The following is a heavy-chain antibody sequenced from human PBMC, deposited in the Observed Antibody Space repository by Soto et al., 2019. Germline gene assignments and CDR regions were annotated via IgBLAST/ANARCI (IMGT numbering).Heavy chain of an antibody. CDR1: GFTFSNAA. V-gene: IGHV3-15*01. J-gene: IGHJ3*02. D-gene: IGHD3-22*01. CDR3: TTVFPDTMIVVHRHRDTFDI. Sequence: EVQLVESGGGLVKPGGSLRLSCAASGFTFSNAAMTWVRQAPGKGLEWVGRIKSKTDGGTTDYAAPVKGRFTISRDDSKNTLYLQMNGLKTEDTAVYFCTTVFPDTMIVVHRHRDTFDIWGQGTMVTVSS. CDR2: IKSKTDGGTT.